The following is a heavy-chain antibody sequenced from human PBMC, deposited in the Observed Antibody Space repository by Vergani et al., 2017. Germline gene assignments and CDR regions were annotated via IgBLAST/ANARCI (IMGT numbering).Heavy chain of an antibody. V-gene: IGHV3-21*01. CDR2: ISSSSSYI. CDR3: ANKGFSVAGTSNMYYFDY. CDR1: GFTFSSYS. Sequence: EVQLVESGGGLVQPGGSLRLSCAASGFTFSSYSMNWVRQAPGKGLEWVSSISSSSSYIYYADSVKGRFTISRDNAKNSLYLQMNSLRAEDTAVYYCANKGFSVAGTSNMYYFDYWGQGTLVTVSS. D-gene: IGHD6-19*01. J-gene: IGHJ4*02.